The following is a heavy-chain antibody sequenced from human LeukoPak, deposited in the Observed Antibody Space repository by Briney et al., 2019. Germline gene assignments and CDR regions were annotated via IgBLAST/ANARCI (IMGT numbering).Heavy chain of an antibody. V-gene: IGHV3-23*01. CDR2: ITGSGDTA. CDR1: GFTFNNFP. CDR3: AKDRGY. J-gene: IGHJ4*02. Sequence: GGSLRLSCAASGFTFNNFPMSWVRQAPGKGLEWVSAITGSGDTAYYADSVKGRFTISRDNSKSTLYLQMNSLRAEDTAIYYCAKDRGYWGQGTLVTVSS.